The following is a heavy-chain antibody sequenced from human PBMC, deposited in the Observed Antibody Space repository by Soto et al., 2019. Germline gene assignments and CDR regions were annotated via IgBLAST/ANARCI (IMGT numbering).Heavy chain of an antibody. D-gene: IGHD1-26*01. J-gene: IGHJ3*01. Sequence: GGSLRLSCAASGFTFSSYSMNWVRQAPGKGLEWVSVISSSSSTIYYADSVKGRFTISRDNAKNSLYLQMNSLRDEDTAVYYCARARRATSNDFDFWGQGTMVTVSS. CDR3: ARARRATSNDFDF. CDR1: GFTFSSYS. V-gene: IGHV3-48*02. CDR2: ISSSSSTI.